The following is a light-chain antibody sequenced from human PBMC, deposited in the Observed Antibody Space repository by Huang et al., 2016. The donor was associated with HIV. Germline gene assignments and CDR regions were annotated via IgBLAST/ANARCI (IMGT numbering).Light chain of an antibody. CDR1: QSVSSR. V-gene: IGKV3-15*01. J-gene: IGKJ1*01. Sequence: EIVMTQSPATLSVSPGERATLSCRASQSVSSRLAWYQQKPGQAPRRLIYGASTRATGIPARFSDSGSGTEFTLTISSLQSEDFAVYYCQQYNNWPPWTFGQGTKVEIK. CDR2: GAS. CDR3: QQYNNWPPWT.